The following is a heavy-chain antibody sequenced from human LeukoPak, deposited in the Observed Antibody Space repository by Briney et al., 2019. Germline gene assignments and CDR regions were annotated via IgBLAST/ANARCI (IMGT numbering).Heavy chain of an antibody. Sequence: GGSLRLSCAASGFTFSSYWMSWVRQAPGKGLEWVANIKQDGSEKYYVDSVKGRFTISRDNAKNSLYLQMNSLRAEDTAVYYCAKKHYYDSGGPGWLDYWGQGTLVTVSS. CDR1: GFTFSSYW. V-gene: IGHV3-7*03. J-gene: IGHJ4*02. D-gene: IGHD3-22*01. CDR2: IKQDGSEK. CDR3: AKKHYYDSGGPGWLDY.